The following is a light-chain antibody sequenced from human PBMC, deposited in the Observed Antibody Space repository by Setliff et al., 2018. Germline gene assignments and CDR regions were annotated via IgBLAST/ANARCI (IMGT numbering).Light chain of an antibody. J-gene: IGLJ2*01. V-gene: IGLV1-44*01. CDR1: RSNVGPNT. CDR2: GNS. Sequence: QSALAQPPSASGTPGQRVTISCSGSRSNVGPNTVDWYQQVPGTAPKLLVFGNSQRPSGVPDRFSGSKSGTTASLVISGLQSKDEADYYCATWDDGLNGAVFGGGTKVTVL. CDR3: ATWDDGLNGAV.